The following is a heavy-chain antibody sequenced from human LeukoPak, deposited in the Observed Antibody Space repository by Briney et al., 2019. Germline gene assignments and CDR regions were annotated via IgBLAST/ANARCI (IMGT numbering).Heavy chain of an antibody. CDR2: ITNDGSST. V-gene: IGHV3-74*01. J-gene: IGHJ4*02. D-gene: IGHD2-15*01. CDR3: AKSVVVITFRFDD. Sequence: PGGSLRLSCAASGLTFSSHWMHWVRQAPGKGLVWVSRITNDGSSTTYADSVKGRFTISRDNSKNMVYLQMNTLRADDTAVYYCAKSVVVITFRFDDWGQGALVTVSS. CDR1: GLTFSSHW.